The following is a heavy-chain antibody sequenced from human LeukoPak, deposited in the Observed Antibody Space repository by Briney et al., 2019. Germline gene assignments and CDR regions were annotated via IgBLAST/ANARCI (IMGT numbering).Heavy chain of an antibody. CDR3: ARGAVVVVVAANSYYYYYMDV. J-gene: IGHJ6*03. Sequence: PSETLSLTCAGYGGSFSGYYWSWIRQPPGNGLEWSGEINHSGSTNYNTSLKSRVTISVDTYKNQFSLKLSSVTAADTAVYYCARGAVVVVVAANSYYYYYMDVWGKGTTVTVSS. CDR1: GGSFSGYY. D-gene: IGHD2-15*01. V-gene: IGHV4-34*01. CDR2: INHSGST.